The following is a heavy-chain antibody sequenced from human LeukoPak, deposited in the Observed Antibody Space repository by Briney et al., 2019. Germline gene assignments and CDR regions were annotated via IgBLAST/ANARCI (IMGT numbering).Heavy chain of an antibody. J-gene: IGHJ4*02. D-gene: IGHD3-3*01. CDR2: IIPIFGTA. V-gene: IGHV1-69*13. CDR3: ARDPHYDFWSGYYFDY. CDR1: GGTFSSYA. Sequence: GASVKVSCEASGGTFSSYAISWVRQAPGQGLEWMGGIIPIFGTANYAQKFQGRVTITADESTSTAYMELSSLRSEDTAVYYCARDPHYDFWSGYYFDYWGQGTLVTVSS.